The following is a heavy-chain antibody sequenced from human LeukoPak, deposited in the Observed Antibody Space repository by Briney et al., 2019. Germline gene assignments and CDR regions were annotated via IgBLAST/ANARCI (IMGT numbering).Heavy chain of an antibody. V-gene: IGHV4-4*02. J-gene: IGHJ4*02. Sequence: SETLSLTCGVSGASITTTNFWCLVRQAPGQGLEWIGEISLSGLTNYNSSLSRRVTISLDRAKNHLSLNLRSVTVADTAIYYCTRENGAFSPFGFWGQGTVVTVSS. D-gene: IGHD2-8*01. CDR3: TRENGAFSPFGF. CDR2: ISLSGLT. CDR1: GASITTTNF.